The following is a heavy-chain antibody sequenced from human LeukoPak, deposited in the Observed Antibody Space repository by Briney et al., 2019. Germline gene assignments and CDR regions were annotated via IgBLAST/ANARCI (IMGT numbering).Heavy chain of an antibody. CDR1: GFTFSDYY. CDR3: AKDYYFWDYYLIDY. V-gene: IGHV3-11*01. D-gene: IGHD3-16*01. CDR2: ISSSGSTI. J-gene: IGHJ4*02. Sequence: PGGSLRLSCAASGFTFSDYYMSWIRQAPGKGLEWVSYISSSGSTIYYADSVKGRFTISRDNSKNTLYLQMNSLRAEDTAVYYCAKDYYFWDYYLIDYWGQGTLVTVSS.